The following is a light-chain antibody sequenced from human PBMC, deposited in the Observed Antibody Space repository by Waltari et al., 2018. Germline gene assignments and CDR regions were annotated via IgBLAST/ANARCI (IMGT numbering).Light chain of an antibody. CDR1: SSDVGGHNS. CDR3: SSFAGSSNWV. J-gene: IGLJ3*02. Sequence: QSALTQPPSASGSPGQSVTISCTGTSSDVGGHNSLSWYQQYPGKAPKVIIYEVSERPSGVPDRFSGSKSGNTASLTVSGLQAEDEADYYCSSFAGSSNWVFGGGTKLTVL. CDR2: EVS. V-gene: IGLV2-8*01.